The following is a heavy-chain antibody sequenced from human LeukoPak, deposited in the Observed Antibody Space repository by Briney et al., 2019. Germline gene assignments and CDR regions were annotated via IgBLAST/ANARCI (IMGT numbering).Heavy chain of an antibody. D-gene: IGHD1-26*01. CDR3: ARGVSIVGATFYYYYYGMDD. CDR2: INPNSGGT. Sequence: ASVKVSCKASGYTFTGYYMHWVRQAPGQGLEWMGWINPNSGGTNYAQKFQGRVTMTRDTSISTAYMELSRLRSDDTAVYYCARGVSIVGATFYYYYYGMDDWGQGTTVTVSS. CDR1: GYTFTGYY. J-gene: IGHJ6*02. V-gene: IGHV1-2*02.